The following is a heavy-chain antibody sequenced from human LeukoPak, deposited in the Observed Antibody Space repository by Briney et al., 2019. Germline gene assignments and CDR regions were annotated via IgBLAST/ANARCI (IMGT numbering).Heavy chain of an antibody. CDR2: ISSSSSYI. CDR1: GFTFSSYS. Sequence: GGSLRLSCAASGFTFSSYSMNWVRQAPGKGLEWVSSISSSSSYIYYADSVKGRFTISRDNAKNSLYLQMNSLRAEDTAVYYCARDSDYYDSSGYYYGWFDPWGQGTLVTVSS. CDR3: ARDSDYYDSSGYYYGWFDP. J-gene: IGHJ5*02. V-gene: IGHV3-21*01. D-gene: IGHD3-22*01.